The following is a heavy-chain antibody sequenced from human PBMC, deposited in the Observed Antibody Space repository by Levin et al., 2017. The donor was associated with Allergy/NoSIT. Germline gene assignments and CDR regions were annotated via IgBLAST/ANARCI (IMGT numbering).Heavy chain of an antibody. D-gene: IGHD3-22*01. J-gene: IGHJ3*02. CDR2: IYYSGST. CDR1: GGSISSYY. Sequence: SQTLSLTCTVSGGSISSYYWSWIRQPPGKGLEWIGYIYYSGSTNYKPSLKSRVTISVDTSKNQFSLKLSSVTAADTAVYYCAREDYDSSGYDYAFDIWGQGTMVTVSS. V-gene: IGHV4-59*01. CDR3: AREDYDSSGYDYAFDI.